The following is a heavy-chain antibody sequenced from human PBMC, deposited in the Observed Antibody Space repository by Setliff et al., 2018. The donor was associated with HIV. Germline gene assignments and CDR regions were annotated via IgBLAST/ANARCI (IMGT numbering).Heavy chain of an antibody. V-gene: IGHV3-74*03. CDR2: INSDGTST. D-gene: IGHD6-19*01. CDR3: ARGSYGSVLL. Sequence: GGSLRLSCAASGFTFSSYWMHWVRQAPGKGLVWVSRINSDGTSTTYADSVKGRFTISRDNAKNTLYLQMNSLRAEDTAVHYCARGSYGSVLLWGQGTLVTVSS. J-gene: IGHJ4*02. CDR1: GFTFSSYW.